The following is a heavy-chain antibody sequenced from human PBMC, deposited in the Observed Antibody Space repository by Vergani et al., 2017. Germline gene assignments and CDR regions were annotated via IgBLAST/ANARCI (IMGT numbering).Heavy chain of an antibody. D-gene: IGHD3-3*02. J-gene: IGHJ4*02. V-gene: IGHV4-4*02. Sequence: QVQLQESGPGLVKPSGTLSLTCAVSGGSISSSNWWSWVRQPPGKGLEWIGEIYHSGSTNYNPSLKSRVTISVDKSKNQFSLKLSSVTVADTAVDYCARASGAFSCPLGPDFDYWGQGTLVTVSS. CDR1: GGSISSSNW. CDR2: IYHSGST. CDR3: ARASGAFSCPLGPDFDY.